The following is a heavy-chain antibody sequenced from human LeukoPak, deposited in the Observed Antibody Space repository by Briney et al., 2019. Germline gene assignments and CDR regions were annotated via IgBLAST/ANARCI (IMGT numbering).Heavy chain of an antibody. Sequence: SETLSLTCTVSGGSISSSSYYWGWIRQPPGKGLEWIGSIYYSGSTYYNPSLKSRVTISVDTSKNQFSLKLSSVTAADTAVYYCARDERDVNWFDPWGQGTLVTVSS. CDR3: ARDERDVNWFDP. V-gene: IGHV4-39*07. J-gene: IGHJ5*02. CDR1: GGSISSSSYY. CDR2: IYYSGST.